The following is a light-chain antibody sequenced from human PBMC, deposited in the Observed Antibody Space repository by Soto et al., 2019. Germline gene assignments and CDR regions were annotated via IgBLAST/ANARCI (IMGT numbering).Light chain of an antibody. CDR2: AAS. J-gene: IGKJ1*01. CDR3: QQLFDSPIT. V-gene: IGKV1-9*01. Sequence: IQLTQSPSFLSPSIGESVTITCRASQVISTSLAWYQVKPGKAPKLLIYAASTLESGVPSRFSATVSGTEFSLTITSLQPEDFATYYCQQLFDSPITFGQGTKVDI. CDR1: QVISTS.